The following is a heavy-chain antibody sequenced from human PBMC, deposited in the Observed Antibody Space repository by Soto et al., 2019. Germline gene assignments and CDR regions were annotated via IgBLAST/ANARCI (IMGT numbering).Heavy chain of an antibody. CDR2: FRSGGDDDTT. D-gene: IGHD3-10*01. CDR1: GLPFSSFS. Sequence: GGSLRPSCAASGLPFSSFSMSWVRKAPGKGLEWVSGFRSGGDDDTTYYADSVTGRFTISREKLQNTLILQMNSLRPADAAIYYCAKKVDSGSGGQFFDYWGQGTLVTVSS. V-gene: IGHV3-23*01. J-gene: IGHJ4*02. CDR3: AKKVDSGSGGQFFDY.